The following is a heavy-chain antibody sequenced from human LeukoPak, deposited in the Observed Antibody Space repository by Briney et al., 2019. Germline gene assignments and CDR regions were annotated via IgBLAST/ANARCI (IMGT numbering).Heavy chain of an antibody. J-gene: IGHJ6*02. V-gene: IGHV4-59*08. Sequence: SETLSLTCTVSGVSISTYYWTWIRQPPGKGLEWIGYIYYSGSTNYNPSLKSRVTISVDTSKNQFSLKLSSVTAADTAVYYCARRGRYYDFWSGYSSRGNYGMDVWGQGTTVTVSS. CDR2: IYYSGST. CDR3: ARRGRYYDFWSGYSSRGNYGMDV. CDR1: GVSISTYY. D-gene: IGHD3-3*01.